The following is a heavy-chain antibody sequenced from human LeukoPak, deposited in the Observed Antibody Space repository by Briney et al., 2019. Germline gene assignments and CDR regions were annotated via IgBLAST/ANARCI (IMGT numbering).Heavy chain of an antibody. CDR3: ARDSSGWYLWFDP. D-gene: IGHD6-19*01. Sequence: PTASVNVSCKASGGTFSSYAISWGPQTPGQGVECMVRIIPIFGIANYTQKFEGRVTITADKSTSTAYMELSSLRSEDTAVYYCARDSSGWYLWFDPWGQGTLVTVSS. J-gene: IGHJ5*02. CDR1: GGTFSSYA. V-gene: IGHV1-69*04. CDR2: IIPIFGIA.